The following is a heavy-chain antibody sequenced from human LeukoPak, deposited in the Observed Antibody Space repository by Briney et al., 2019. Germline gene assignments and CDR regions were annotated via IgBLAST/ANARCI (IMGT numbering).Heavy chain of an antibody. Sequence: GGSLTHFCAASGFTFSSYSMNWVRQAPGKGLQWVSSISSSSSYIYNTDSVKGRFTISRDNAKNSLYQQMNSLRAEDTAVYYCARDQVAGYWSFYIWGPRTLVTVSS. J-gene: IGHJ2*01. V-gene: IGHV3-21*01. CDR2: ISSSSSYI. CDR3: ARDQVAGYWSFYI. CDR1: GFTFSSYS.